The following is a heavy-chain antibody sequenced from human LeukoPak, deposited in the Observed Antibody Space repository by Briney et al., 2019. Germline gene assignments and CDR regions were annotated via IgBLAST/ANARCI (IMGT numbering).Heavy chain of an antibody. V-gene: IGHV3-20*04. Sequence: GGSPRLSCAASGFTFDDYGMSWVRQAPGKGLEWVSGINWNGGSTGYADSVKGRFTISRDNAKNSLYLQMNSLRAEDTALYYCARGGQWLVLGAFDIWGQGTMVTVSS. CDR2: INWNGGST. J-gene: IGHJ3*02. D-gene: IGHD6-19*01. CDR1: GFTFDDYG. CDR3: ARGGQWLVLGAFDI.